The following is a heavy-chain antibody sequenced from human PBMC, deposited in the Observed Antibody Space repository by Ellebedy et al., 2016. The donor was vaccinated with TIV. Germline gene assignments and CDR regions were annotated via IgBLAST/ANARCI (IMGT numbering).Heavy chain of an antibody. CDR3: ARDQGRGYSYGYCFY. CDR2: IIPIFGTA. D-gene: IGHD5-18*01. J-gene: IGHJ4*02. V-gene: IGHV1-69*06. CDR1: GGTFSSYA. Sequence: SVKVSXXASGGTFSSYAISWVRQAPGQGLEWMGGIIPIFGTANYAQKFQGRVTITADKSTSTAYMELSSLRSEDTAVYYCARDQGRGYSYGYCFYWGQGTLVTVSS.